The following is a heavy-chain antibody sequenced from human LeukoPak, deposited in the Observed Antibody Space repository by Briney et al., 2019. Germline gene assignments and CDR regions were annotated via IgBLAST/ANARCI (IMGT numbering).Heavy chain of an antibody. Sequence: GGSLRLSCAGSGFALKSYSLSWVRQAPGKGLEWVSSISSTSAYIYYADSVKGRFTISRDNAKNSLYLQMNSLRVEDTAVYYCARLDDYGDYFYYYYGMDVWGQGTTVTVSS. J-gene: IGHJ6*02. D-gene: IGHD4-17*01. CDR1: GFALKSYS. V-gene: IGHV3-21*01. CDR3: ARLDDYGDYFYYYYGMDV. CDR2: ISSTSAYI.